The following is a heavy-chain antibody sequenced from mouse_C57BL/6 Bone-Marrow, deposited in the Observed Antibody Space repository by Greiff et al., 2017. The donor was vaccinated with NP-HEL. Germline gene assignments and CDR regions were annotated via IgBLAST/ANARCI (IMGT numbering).Heavy chain of an antibody. J-gene: IGHJ4*01. D-gene: IGHD1-1*01. CDR1: GFNIKNTY. CDR2: IDPANGNT. CDR3: ARTVVERAMDY. Sequence: VHVKQSVAELVRPGASVKLSCTASGFNIKNTYMHWVKQRPEQGPEWIGRIDPANGNTKYAPKFQGKATITADTSSNTAYLQLSSLTSEDTAIYYCARTVVERAMDYWGQGTSVTVSS. V-gene: IGHV14-3*01.